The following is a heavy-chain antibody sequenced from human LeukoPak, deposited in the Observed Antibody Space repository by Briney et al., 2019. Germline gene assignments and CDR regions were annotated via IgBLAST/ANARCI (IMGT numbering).Heavy chain of an antibody. D-gene: IGHD2-15*01. V-gene: IGHV3-30*03. J-gene: IGHJ3*02. Sequence: GGSLRLSCAASGFTFSSYGMHWVRQAPGKGLEWVAVIPYDGSNKYYADSVKGRFTISRDNSKNTLYLQMNSLRAEDTAVYYCATDLVVAAPNDAFDIWGQGTMVTVSS. CDR2: IPYDGSNK. CDR3: ATDLVVAAPNDAFDI. CDR1: GFTFSSYG.